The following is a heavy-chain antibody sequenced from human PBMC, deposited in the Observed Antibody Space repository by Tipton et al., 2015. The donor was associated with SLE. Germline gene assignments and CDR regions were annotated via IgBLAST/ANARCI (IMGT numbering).Heavy chain of an antibody. CDR2: IYTSGST. Sequence: TLSLTCTVSGGSISSGSHYWSWIRQPAGKGLEWIGRIYTSGSTNYNPSLKSRVTISVDTSKNQFSLKLSSVTAADTAVYYCARGPVAGRGIDYWGQGTLVTVSS. D-gene: IGHD6-19*01. J-gene: IGHJ4*02. V-gene: IGHV4-61*02. CDR3: ARGPVAGRGIDY. CDR1: GGSISSGSHY.